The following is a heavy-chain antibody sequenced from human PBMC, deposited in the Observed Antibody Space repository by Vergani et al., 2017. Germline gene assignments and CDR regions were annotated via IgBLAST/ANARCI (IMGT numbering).Heavy chain of an antibody. CDR1: GYSFTNYW. V-gene: IGHV5-51*01. Sequence: EVQLVQSGAEVKKPGESLKISCQISGYSFTNYWIGWVRQMPGKGLEWMGSIHPADSDTRYSPSFQGQVTISVDKSISTAYLQRSSLRASDSAMYYCARLYGRDRSGRKYFYYWGQGTLVTVSS. CDR2: IHPADSDT. J-gene: IGHJ4*02. CDR3: ARLYGRDRSGRKYFYY. D-gene: IGHD6-25*01.